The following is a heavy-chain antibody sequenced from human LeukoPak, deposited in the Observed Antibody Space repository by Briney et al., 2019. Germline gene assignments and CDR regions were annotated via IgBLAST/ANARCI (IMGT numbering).Heavy chain of an antibody. Sequence: GGSRLLSGAASGFTFSSYAMSGVRQAPGKGLEWVSAISVSGGSTWSADSVKGRFTISRDNSKNTLYLQMNSLRAEDTALYYCAKGSSGYYYGYFDYWGQGTLVTVSS. CDR2: ISVSGGST. V-gene: IGHV3-23*01. CDR3: AKGSSGYYYGYFDY. CDR1: GFTFSSYA. J-gene: IGHJ4*02. D-gene: IGHD3-22*01.